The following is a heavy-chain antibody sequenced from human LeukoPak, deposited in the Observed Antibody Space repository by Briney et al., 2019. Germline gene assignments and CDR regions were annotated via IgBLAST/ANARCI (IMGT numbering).Heavy chain of an antibody. CDR3: AREGEGITMVRGVSSRDAFDI. V-gene: IGHV1-2*02. J-gene: IGHJ3*02. D-gene: IGHD3-10*01. CDR2: INPNSGGT. CDR1: VYTFTGYY. Sequence: ASVKVSCKASVYTFTGYYMHWVRQAPGQGLEWMGWINPNSGGTNYAQKFQGRVTMTRDTSISTAYMELSRLRSDDTAVYYCAREGEGITMVRGVSSRDAFDIWGQGTMVTVSS.